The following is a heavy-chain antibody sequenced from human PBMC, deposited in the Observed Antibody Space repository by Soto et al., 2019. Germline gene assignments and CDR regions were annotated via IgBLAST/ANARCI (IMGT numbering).Heavy chain of an antibody. CDR1: GFTFSSYG. D-gene: IGHD3-22*01. CDR2: ISYDGSNK. CDR3: AKDQDYDSSGYHFDY. Sequence: GGSLRLSCAASGFTFSSYGMHWVRQAPGKGLEWVAVISYDGSNKYYADSVKGRFTISRDNSKNTLYLQMNSLRAEDTAVYYCAKDQDYDSSGYHFDYWGQGTLVTVSS. J-gene: IGHJ4*02. V-gene: IGHV3-30*18.